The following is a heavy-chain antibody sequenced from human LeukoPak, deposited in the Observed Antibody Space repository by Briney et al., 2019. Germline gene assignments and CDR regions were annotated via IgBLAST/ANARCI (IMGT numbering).Heavy chain of an antibody. CDR2: INPNSGGT. CDR3: ARAPTTLWFGEFPPVD. CDR1: GYIFTGYY. D-gene: IGHD3-10*01. Sequence: GASVKVSCKASGYIFTGYYMNWIRQAPGQGLEWMGWINPNSGGTKYAQKFQGRVTMTRDTSISTAYMELSRLRSDDTAVYYCARAPTTLWFGEFPPVDWGQGTLVTVSS. V-gene: IGHV1-2*02. J-gene: IGHJ4*02.